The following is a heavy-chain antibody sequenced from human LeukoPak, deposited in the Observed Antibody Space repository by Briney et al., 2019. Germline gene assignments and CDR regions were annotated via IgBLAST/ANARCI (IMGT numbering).Heavy chain of an antibody. CDR3: AKSIVGATTPNY. V-gene: IGHV3-23*01. J-gene: IGHJ4*02. Sequence: SGGSLRLSCAASGFTFSSYAMSWVRQAPGKGLEWVSAISGSGGSTYYADSVKGRFTISRDNSKNTLYLQMNSLRAEDTAVYYCAKSIVGATTPNYWGQGTLVTVSS. CDR1: GFTFSSYA. CDR2: ISGSGGST. D-gene: IGHD1-26*01.